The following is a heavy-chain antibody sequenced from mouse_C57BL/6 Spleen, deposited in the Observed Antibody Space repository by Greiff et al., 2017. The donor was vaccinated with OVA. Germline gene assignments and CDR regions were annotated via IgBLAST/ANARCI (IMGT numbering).Heavy chain of an antibody. V-gene: IGHV1-18*01. CDR3: ARRSHYAWFAY. Sequence: EVHLVESGPELVKPGASVKIPCKASGYTFTDYNMDWVKQSHGKSLEWIGDINPNNGGTIYNQKFKGKATLTVDKSSSTAYMELRSLTSEDTAVYYCARRSHYAWFAYWGQGTLVTVSA. D-gene: IGHD1-2*01. CDR2: INPNNGGT. J-gene: IGHJ3*01. CDR1: GYTFTDYN.